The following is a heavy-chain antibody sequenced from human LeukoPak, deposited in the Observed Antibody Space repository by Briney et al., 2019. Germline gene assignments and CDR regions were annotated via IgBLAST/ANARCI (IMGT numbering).Heavy chain of an antibody. CDR3: ARGYGDFRVEGRYFHS. V-gene: IGHV4-59*01. CDR1: DGSITNDD. J-gene: IGHJ4*02. D-gene: IGHD4-17*01. Sequence: KPSETLSLTCTVSDGSITNDDWSWVRQPPGKGLEFIGHVHYSGAANYKPSLRSRVTISIATSKQQFFLKLKSVTAADTAVYYCARGYGDFRVEGRYFHSWGQGTLVTVSS. CDR2: VHYSGAA.